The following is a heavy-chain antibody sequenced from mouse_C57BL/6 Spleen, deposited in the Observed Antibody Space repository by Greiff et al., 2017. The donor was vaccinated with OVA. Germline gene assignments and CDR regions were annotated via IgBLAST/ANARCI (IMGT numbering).Heavy chain of an antibody. D-gene: IGHD1-1*01. CDR3: ARCFYYYGSSYRYYFDY. CDR1: GYAFTNYL. Sequence: VQLQQSGAELVRPGTSVKVSCKASGYAFTNYLIEWVKQRPGQGLEWIGVINPGSGGTNYNEKFKGKATLTADKSSSTAYMQLSSLTSEDSAVYFCARCFYYYGSSYRYYFDYWGQGTTLTVSS. J-gene: IGHJ2*01. V-gene: IGHV1-54*01. CDR2: INPGSGGT.